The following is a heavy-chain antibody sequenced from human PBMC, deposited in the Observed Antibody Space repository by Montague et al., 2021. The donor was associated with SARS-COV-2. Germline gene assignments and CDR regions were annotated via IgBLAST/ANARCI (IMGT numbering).Heavy chain of an antibody. CDR2: VSSIGGST. CDR3: AKDLEQWLVGRDYFDY. D-gene: IGHD6-19*01. CDR1: GFPFSTYA. J-gene: IGHJ4*02. V-gene: IGHV3-23*01. Sequence: SLSLSCAASGFPFSTYAMSWVRQAPGKGLEWVSTVSSIGGSTFYADSVKGRFTVSRDNSKNTLYLQMNSLRAEDTAVYYCAKDLEQWLVGRDYFDYWGQGTLVTVSS.